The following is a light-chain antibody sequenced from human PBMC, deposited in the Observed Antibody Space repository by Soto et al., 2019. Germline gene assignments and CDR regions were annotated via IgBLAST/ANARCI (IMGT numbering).Light chain of an antibody. J-gene: IGKJ5*01. CDR2: AAS. Sequence: DIQMSQSPSSLSASVGDRVTITCRASQSISSYLNWYQEKPGKAPKLLIYAASSLQSGVPSRFSGSGSGTDFTLTISSLQPEDFATYYCPQSYSTPITSGQGTRLEIK. CDR3: PQSYSTPIT. CDR1: QSISSY. V-gene: IGKV1-39*01.